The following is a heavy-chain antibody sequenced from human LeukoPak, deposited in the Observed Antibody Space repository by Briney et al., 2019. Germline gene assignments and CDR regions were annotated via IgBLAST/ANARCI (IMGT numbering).Heavy chain of an antibody. D-gene: IGHD6-19*01. V-gene: IGHV3-23*01. Sequence: AWGSLRFYGAASAFTCSNYARSWLRQAPGQGLEWVSTISDGGITTYYADSAKGRFTISRDNSKNTMFLQMNSLRADDTAVYYCPRQSYASGWNPFDYWGQGILVTVSS. J-gene: IGHJ4*02. CDR3: PRQSYASGWNPFDY. CDR2: ISDGGITT. CDR1: AFTCSNYA.